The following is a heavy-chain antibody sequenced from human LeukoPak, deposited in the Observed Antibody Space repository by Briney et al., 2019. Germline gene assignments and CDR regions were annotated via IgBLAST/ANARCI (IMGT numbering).Heavy chain of an antibody. CDR3: ARRAGAYSHPYDY. V-gene: IGHV3-7*03. J-gene: IGHJ4*02. CDR2: IKQDGREK. Sequence: GGSPRLSCAASGFTFSSYWMSWVRQAPGKGLEWVANIKQDGREKYYVDAVKGRFTISRDNAKNSLYLQMNSLRAEDTAVYYCARRAGAYSHPYDYWGQGTLVTVSS. D-gene: IGHD4/OR15-4a*01. CDR1: GFTFSSYW.